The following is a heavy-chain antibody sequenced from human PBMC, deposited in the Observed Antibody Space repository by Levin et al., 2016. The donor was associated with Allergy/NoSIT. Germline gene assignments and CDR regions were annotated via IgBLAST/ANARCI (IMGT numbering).Heavy chain of an antibody. D-gene: IGHD2-2*02. CDR2: ISGSGGST. J-gene: IGHJ4*02. CDR3: AKRRKPYCSSTSCYTGYFDY. V-gene: IGHV3-23*01. Sequence: WIRQPPGKGLEWVSAISGSGGSTYYADSVKGRFTISGDNSKNTLYLQMNSLRAEDTAVYYCAKRRKPYCSSTSCYTGYFDYWGQGTLVTVSS.